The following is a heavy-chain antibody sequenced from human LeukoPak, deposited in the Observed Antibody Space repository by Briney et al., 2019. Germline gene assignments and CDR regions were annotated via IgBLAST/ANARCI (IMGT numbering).Heavy chain of an antibody. J-gene: IGHJ5*02. Sequence: ASVKVSCKASGYTFTSYYMHWVRQAPGQGLEWMGRINPSGGSTSYAQKFQGRVTMTRDTSTSTVYMELSSLRSEDTAVYYCARGSPFDFWVHYWFDPWGQGTLVTVSS. CDR2: INPSGGST. D-gene: IGHD3-3*01. CDR1: GYTFTSYY. V-gene: IGHV1-46*01. CDR3: ARGSPFDFWVHYWFDP.